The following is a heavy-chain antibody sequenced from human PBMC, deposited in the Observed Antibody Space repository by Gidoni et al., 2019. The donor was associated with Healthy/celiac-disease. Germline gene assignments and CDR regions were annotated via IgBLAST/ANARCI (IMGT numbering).Heavy chain of an antibody. CDR2: IYYSGST. Sequence: IRQPPGKGLEWIGSIYYSGSTYYNPSLKSRVTISVDTSKNQFSLKLSSVTAADTAVYYCARHPKYRYSGILPGAFDIWGQGTMVTVSS. J-gene: IGHJ3*02. V-gene: IGHV4-39*01. D-gene: IGHD1-26*01. CDR3: ARHPKYRYSGILPGAFDI.